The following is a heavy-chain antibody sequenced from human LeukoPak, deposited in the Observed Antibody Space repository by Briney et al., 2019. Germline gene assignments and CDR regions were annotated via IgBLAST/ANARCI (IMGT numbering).Heavy chain of an antibody. CDR3: AKDFGPLEVYIISHHGMDV. CDR2: ISPSGGST. V-gene: IGHV1-46*01. D-gene: IGHD1-14*01. J-gene: IGHJ6*02. Sequence: ASVKVSCKASRDTLTNYYMHWVRQAPGQGLEWMAMISPSGGSTSYAQRFQGRVTMTRDTSTSTVYMELSSLRSEDTAVYYCAKDFGPLEVYIISHHGMDVWGQGTTVTVSS. CDR1: RDTLTNYY.